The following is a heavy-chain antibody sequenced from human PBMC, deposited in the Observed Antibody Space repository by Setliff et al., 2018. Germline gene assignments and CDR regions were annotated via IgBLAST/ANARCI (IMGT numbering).Heavy chain of an antibody. V-gene: IGHV4-34*01. D-gene: IGHD2-15*01. CDR2: INHSGIT. CDR1: GGSFSGYY. J-gene: IGHJ1*01. Sequence: PSETLSLTCAVFGGSFSGYYWTWIRQSPGKGLEWIGEINHSGITNYSPSLKSRVTISTDTSKNQFSLKLTSVTAADTAVYFCARGPAAATPYFQHWAQGTLVTVSS. CDR3: ARGPAAATPYFQH.